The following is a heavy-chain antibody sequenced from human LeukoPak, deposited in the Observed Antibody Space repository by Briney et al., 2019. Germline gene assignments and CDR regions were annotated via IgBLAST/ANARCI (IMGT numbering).Heavy chain of an antibody. V-gene: IGHV3-53*01. CDR3: TRVGDHYHWYFDL. CDR2: LYSGGDT. J-gene: IGHJ2*01. Sequence: GGSLRLSCAASGFSVGTKYMNWVRQAPGKGLEWVSILYSGGDTYYADSVKGRFTISRDNSRNTLSLQMNSLRVDGTAVYYCTRVGDHYHWYFDLWGRGTLVTVPS. CDR1: GFSVGTKY. D-gene: IGHD3-10*01.